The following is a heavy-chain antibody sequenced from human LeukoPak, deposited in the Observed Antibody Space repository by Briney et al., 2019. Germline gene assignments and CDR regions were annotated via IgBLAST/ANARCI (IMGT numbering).Heavy chain of an antibody. V-gene: IGHV1-2*02. CDR2: INPNSGGT. CDR3: ATAGVLLWFGELSPTYAFDI. J-gene: IGHJ3*02. CDR1: GYTFTGYY. D-gene: IGHD3-10*01. Sequence: ASVKVSCKASGYTFTGYYMHWVRQAPGQGLEWMGWINPNSGGTNYAQKFQGRVTMTRDTSISTAYMELSRLRSDDTAVYYCATAGVLLWFGELSPTYAFDIWGQGTMVTVSS.